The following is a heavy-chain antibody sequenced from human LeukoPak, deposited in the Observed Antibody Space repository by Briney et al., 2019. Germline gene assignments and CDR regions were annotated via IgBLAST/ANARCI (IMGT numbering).Heavy chain of an antibody. J-gene: IGHJ4*02. CDR1: GFTFSSYA. CDR3: ARDCQYYDILAGFGY. CDR2: ISYDGSNK. Sequence: GRSLRLSCAASGFTFSSYAMHWVRQAPGKGLEWVAVISYDGSNKYYADSVKGRFTISRDNSKNTLCLQMNSLRAEDTAVYYCARDCQYYDILAGFGYWGQGTLVTVSS. V-gene: IGHV3-30-3*01. D-gene: IGHD3-9*01.